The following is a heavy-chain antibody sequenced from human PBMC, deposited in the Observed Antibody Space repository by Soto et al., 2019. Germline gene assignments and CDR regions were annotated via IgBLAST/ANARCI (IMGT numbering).Heavy chain of an antibody. CDR1: GFTFSSYG. Sequence: GSLRLSCAASGFTFSSYGMHWVRQAPGKGLEWVAVIWYDGSNKYYADSVKGRFTISRDNSKNTLYLQMNSLRAEDTAVYYCARDKAVRYYDSSGYYGAFDIWGQGTMVTVSS. CDR2: IWYDGSNK. CDR3: ARDKAVRYYDSSGYYGAFDI. D-gene: IGHD3-22*01. J-gene: IGHJ3*02. V-gene: IGHV3-33*01.